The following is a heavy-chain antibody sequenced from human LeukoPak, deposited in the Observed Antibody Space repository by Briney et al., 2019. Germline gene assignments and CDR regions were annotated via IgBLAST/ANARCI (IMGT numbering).Heavy chain of an antibody. CDR1: GGSFSGYY. Sequence: SETLSLTCAVYGGSFSGYYWSWIRQPPGKGLEWIGEINHSGSTNYNPSLKSRVTISVDTSKNQFSLKLSSVTAADTAVYYCARGTRRGGKHLAYFQHRGQGTLVTVSS. D-gene: IGHD2-15*01. CDR2: INHSGST. CDR3: ARGTRRGGKHLAYFQH. J-gene: IGHJ1*01. V-gene: IGHV4-34*01.